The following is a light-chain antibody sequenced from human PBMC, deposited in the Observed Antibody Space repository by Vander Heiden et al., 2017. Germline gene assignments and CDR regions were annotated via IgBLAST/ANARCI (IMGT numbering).Light chain of an antibody. V-gene: IGLV1-47*01. Sequence: SVLTQPPSASRTPGQRVTIPCSGSSSNIGSNYVSWYQQLPGTAPKLLIYRNNQRPSGVPDRFSGSKSGTSASLAISGLRSEDEADYYCAAWDDSLSGYVFGTGTKVTVL. CDR3: AAWDDSLSGYV. CDR1: SSNIGSNY. J-gene: IGLJ1*01. CDR2: RNN.